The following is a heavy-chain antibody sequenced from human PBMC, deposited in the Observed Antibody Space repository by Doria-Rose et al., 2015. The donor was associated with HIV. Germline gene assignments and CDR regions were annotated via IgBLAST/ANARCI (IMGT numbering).Heavy chain of an antibody. CDR3: ARIKSSRWYHKYYFDF. CDR1: GVSLSSPGMG. D-gene: IGHD6-13*01. V-gene: IGHV2-26*01. Sequence: ESGPVLVKPTETLMLTCTVSGVSLSSPGMGVSWIRQPPGKALEWPANIFSDDERSYNTSLKSRLTISRGTSKSQVVLTMTDMDPVDTATYYCARIKSSRWYHKYYFDFWGQGTLVIVSA. CDR2: IFSDDER. J-gene: IGHJ4*02.